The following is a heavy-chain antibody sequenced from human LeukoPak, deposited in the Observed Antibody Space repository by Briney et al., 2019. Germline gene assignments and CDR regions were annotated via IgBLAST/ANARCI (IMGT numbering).Heavy chain of an antibody. V-gene: IGHV3-21*06. J-gene: IGHJ4*02. Sequence: GGSLRLSCAASGFTFSAYSMNWVRQAPGKGLEWVSSITPSSSSIFYADSVKGRFTISRDNTKNLLYLQMSSLRAEDTAVYYCASDYDSPFDFWGQGTLVTVSS. CDR1: GFTFSAYS. CDR3: ASDYDSPFDF. CDR2: ITPSSSSI. D-gene: IGHD5-12*01.